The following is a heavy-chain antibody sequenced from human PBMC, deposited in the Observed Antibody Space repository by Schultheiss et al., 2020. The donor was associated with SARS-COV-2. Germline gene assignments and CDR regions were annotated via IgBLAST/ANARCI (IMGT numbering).Heavy chain of an antibody. CDR2: TSAYNGNT. Sequence: ASVKVSCKASGYTFTSYGISWVRQAPGQGLEWMGWTSAYNGNTNYAQKLKGRVTMTTDTATCTAYMELRSLRSDDTAVYYCASPIREGDYYYYGMDVWGQGTAVTVSS. J-gene: IGHJ6*02. CDR1: GYTFTSYG. D-gene: IGHD5-12*01. CDR3: ASPIREGDYYYYGMDV. V-gene: IGHV1-18*01.